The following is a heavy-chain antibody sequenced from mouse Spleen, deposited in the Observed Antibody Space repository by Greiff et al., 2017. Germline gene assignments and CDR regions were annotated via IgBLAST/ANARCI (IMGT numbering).Heavy chain of an antibody. CDR1: GYTFTDYN. V-gene: IGHV1-22*01. J-gene: IGHJ4*01. CDR2: INPNNGGT. D-gene: IGHD4-1*01. Sequence: VQLQQSGPELVKPGASVKMSCKASGYTFTDYNMHWVKQSHGKSLEWIGYINPNNGGTSYNQKFKGKATLTVNKSSSTAYMALRSLTSEDSAVYYCARGTGTDYAMDYWGQGTSVTVSS. CDR3: ARGTGTDYAMDY.